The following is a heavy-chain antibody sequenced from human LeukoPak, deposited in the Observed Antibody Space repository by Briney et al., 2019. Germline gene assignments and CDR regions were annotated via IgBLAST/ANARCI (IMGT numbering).Heavy chain of an antibody. Sequence: PSETLSLTRTVSGGSISSYYWSWIRQPPGKGLEWIGYIYYSGSTNYNPSLKSRVTISVDTSKNQFSLKLSSVTAADTAVYYCARDHRKGLYDSSGYATTDAFDIWGQGTMVTVSS. CDR1: GGSISSYY. J-gene: IGHJ3*02. CDR2: IYYSGST. D-gene: IGHD3-22*01. V-gene: IGHV4-59*12. CDR3: ARDHRKGLYDSSGYATTDAFDI.